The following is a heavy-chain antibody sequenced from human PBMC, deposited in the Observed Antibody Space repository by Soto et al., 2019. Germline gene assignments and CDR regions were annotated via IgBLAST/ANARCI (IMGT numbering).Heavy chain of an antibody. Sequence: QVQLVQSGAEVKKPGASVKVSCKASGYTFTSYDINWVRQATGQGLEWMGWMNPNSGNTGYAQKFQGRVTMTRNTAVGADYLELLSQSCADAAEYDCSMEGGGNRLYYYFSMGVWGRGTTVTVSS. J-gene: IGHJ6*02. D-gene: IGHD2-8*01. V-gene: IGHV1-8*01. CDR2: MNPNSGNT. CDR1: GYTFTSYD. CDR3: SMEGGGNRLYYYFSMGV.